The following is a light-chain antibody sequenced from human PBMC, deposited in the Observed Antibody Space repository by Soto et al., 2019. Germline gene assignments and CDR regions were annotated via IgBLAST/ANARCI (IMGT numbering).Light chain of an antibody. CDR3: NSYTSSNTRV. Sequence: QSVLTQPASVSGSPGQSITISCTGTSSDVGGYSRVSWYQHHPGKAPQLIIYEVSDRPSGVSNRFSGSKSGNTASLTISGLQAEDEADYYCNSYTSSNTRVFGTGTKLTVL. V-gene: IGLV2-14*01. CDR1: SSDVGGYSR. J-gene: IGLJ1*01. CDR2: EVS.